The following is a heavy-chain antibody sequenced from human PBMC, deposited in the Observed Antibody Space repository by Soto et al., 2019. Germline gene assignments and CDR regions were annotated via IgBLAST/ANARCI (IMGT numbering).Heavy chain of an antibody. CDR3: AKRDGGSYKLDY. V-gene: IGHV3-23*01. Sequence: GGSLRLSCAASGFSFSSYAMSWVRQAPGKGLEWVSVISGSGGSTYYADSVKGRFTISRDNSKNTLSLQMNSLRAEDTAVYYCAKRDGGSYKLDYWGQGTLVTVSS. CDR1: GFSFSSYA. CDR2: ISGSGGST. D-gene: IGHD2-15*01. J-gene: IGHJ4*02.